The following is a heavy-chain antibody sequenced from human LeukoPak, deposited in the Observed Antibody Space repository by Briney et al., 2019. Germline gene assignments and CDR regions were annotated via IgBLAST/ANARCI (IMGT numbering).Heavy chain of an antibody. CDR1: GGSISSYY. D-gene: IGHD4-17*01. CDR2: IYYSGST. V-gene: IGHV4-59*01. Sequence: SETLSLTCTVSGGSISSYYWSWIRHPPGKGLEWIGYIYYSGSTNYNPSLKSRVTISVDTSKNQFSLKLSSVTAADTAVYYCARYPRNDYGDLLFDYWGQGTLVTVSS. J-gene: IGHJ4*02. CDR3: ARYPRNDYGDLLFDY.